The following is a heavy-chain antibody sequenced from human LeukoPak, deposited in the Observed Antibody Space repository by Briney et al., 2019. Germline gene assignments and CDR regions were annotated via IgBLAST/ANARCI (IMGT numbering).Heavy chain of an antibody. CDR1: GGSISSYY. CDR3: ARLRYYGSGSLDV. J-gene: IGHJ6*04. V-gene: IGHV4-4*09. CDR2: IYTSGST. Sequence: SETLSLTCTVSGGSISSYYWSWIRQPPGKGLEWIGYIYTSGSTNYNPSLKSRVTISVGASKNQFSLKLSSVTAADTAVYYCARLRYYGSGSLDVWGKGTTVTVSS. D-gene: IGHD3-10*01.